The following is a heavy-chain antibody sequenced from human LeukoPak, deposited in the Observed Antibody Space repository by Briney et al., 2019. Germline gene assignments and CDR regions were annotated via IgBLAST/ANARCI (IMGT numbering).Heavy chain of an antibody. D-gene: IGHD3-10*01. CDR1: GFTFSSNG. J-gene: IGHJ4*02. CDR3: AKDIGSYYDY. CDR2: IQYDGSKK. Sequence: GGSLRLSCVASGFTFSSNGMHWVRQAPGKGLERVTFIQYDGSKKYYADSVKGRFTIPRDNSKNTLYLEMNSLRAEDTAVYYCAKDIGSYYDYWGQGILVTVSS. V-gene: IGHV3-30*02.